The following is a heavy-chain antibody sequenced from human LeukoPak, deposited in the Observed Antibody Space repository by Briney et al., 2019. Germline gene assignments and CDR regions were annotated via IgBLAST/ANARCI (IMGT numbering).Heavy chain of an antibody. Sequence: GGSLRLSCAASGFTFSSYSMNWVRQAPGKGLEWVSFISSSRSYIYYADSVKGRFTISRDNAKNSLYLQMNSLRAEDTAVYYCARDGGGYCSCTSCYELKGNDYWGQGTLVTVSS. J-gene: IGHJ4*02. D-gene: IGHD2-2*01. V-gene: IGHV3-21*01. CDR1: GFTFSSYS. CDR3: ARDGGGYCSCTSCYELKGNDY. CDR2: ISSSRSYI.